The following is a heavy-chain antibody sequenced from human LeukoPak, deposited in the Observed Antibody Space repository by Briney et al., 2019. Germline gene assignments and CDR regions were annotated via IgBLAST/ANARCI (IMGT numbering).Heavy chain of an antibody. D-gene: IGHD3-16*02. CDR2: ISGSGGST. CDR1: GFSFRSYA. Sequence: GGSLRLSCAASGFSFRSYAMSWVRQAPGKGLEWVSAISGSGGSTYYADSVKGRFTISRDNSKNTLYLQMNSLRAEDTAVYYCAKDLVRLGELSFYPYVFSGMDVWGQGTTVTVSS. CDR3: AKDLVRLGELSFYPYVFSGMDV. V-gene: IGHV3-23*01. J-gene: IGHJ6*02.